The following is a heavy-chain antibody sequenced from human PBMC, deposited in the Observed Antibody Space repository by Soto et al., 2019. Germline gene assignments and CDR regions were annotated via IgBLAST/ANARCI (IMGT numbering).Heavy chain of an antibody. CDR2: IYYSGST. CDR3: ARAHMKGFLYYDFWSGYFLSAFDI. CDR1: GGSISSGGYY. V-gene: IGHV4-31*03. D-gene: IGHD3-3*01. Sequence: QVQLQESGPGLVKPSQTLSLTCTVSGGSISSGGYYWSWIRQHPGKGLEWIGYIYYSGSTYYNPSLKRRVTISVDTSKNQFSLKLSSVTAADTAVYYCARAHMKGFLYYDFWSGYFLSAFDIWGQGTMVTVSS. J-gene: IGHJ3*02.